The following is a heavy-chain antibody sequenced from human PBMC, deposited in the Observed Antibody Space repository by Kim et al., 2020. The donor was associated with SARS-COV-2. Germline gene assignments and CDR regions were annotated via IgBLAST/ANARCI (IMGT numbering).Heavy chain of an antibody. CDR3: ATGRGYSPLYYGMDV. V-gene: IGHV3-9*01. CDR2: ISWNSVSI. J-gene: IGHJ6*02. CDR1: GFTFDDYA. D-gene: IGHD5-18*01. Sequence: GGSLRLSCAASGFTFDDYAMHWVRQAPGKGLEWVSGISWNSVSIGYADSVKGRFTISRDNAKNSLYLQMNSLRAEDTALYYCATGRGYSPLYYGMDVWGQGTTVTVSS.